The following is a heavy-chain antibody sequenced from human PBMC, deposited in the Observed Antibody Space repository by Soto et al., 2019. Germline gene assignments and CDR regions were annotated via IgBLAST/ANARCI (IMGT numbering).Heavy chain of an antibody. CDR3: AMSAGYGGGFAV. Sequence: EKQLVESGGALAQPGGSLRLSCVGSGFTFSIYALTWVRQAPGKGLEWVSLITNNGDTTFFGDSVKGRFSISRDNSKNTLYLQLENLRAEDTAVYYCAMSAGYGGGFAVWGQGTRVAVSS. D-gene: IGHD5-12*01. CDR1: GFTFSIYA. V-gene: IGHV3-23*04. CDR2: ITNNGDTT. J-gene: IGHJ3*01.